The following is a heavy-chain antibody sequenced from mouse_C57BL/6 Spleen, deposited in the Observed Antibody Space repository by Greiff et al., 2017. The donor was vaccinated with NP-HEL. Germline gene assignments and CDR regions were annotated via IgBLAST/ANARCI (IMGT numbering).Heavy chain of an antibody. V-gene: IGHV5-6*01. Sequence: VQLKESGGDLVKPGGSLKLSCAASGFTFSSYGMSWVRQTPDKRLEWVATISSGGSYTYYPDSVKGRFTISRDNAKNTLYLQMSSLKSEDTAMYYCASYYYGSSPYWYFDVWGTGTTVTVSS. D-gene: IGHD1-1*01. CDR2: ISSGGSYT. CDR1: GFTFSSYG. J-gene: IGHJ1*03. CDR3: ASYYYGSSPYWYFDV.